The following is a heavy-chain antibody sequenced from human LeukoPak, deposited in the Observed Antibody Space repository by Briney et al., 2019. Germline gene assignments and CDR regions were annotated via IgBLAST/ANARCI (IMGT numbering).Heavy chain of an antibody. CDR1: GGSISSSSYY. D-gene: IGHD3-3*01. J-gene: IGHJ2*01. CDR2: IYYSGST. Sequence: SETLSLTCTVSGGSISSSSYYWGWIRQPPGKGLEWIGSIYYSGSTYYNPSLKSRVTISVDTSKNQFSLKLSSLTAADTAVYYCARDLPFWSGYLYFDLWGRGTLVTVSS. CDR3: ARDLPFWSGYLYFDL. V-gene: IGHV4-39*07.